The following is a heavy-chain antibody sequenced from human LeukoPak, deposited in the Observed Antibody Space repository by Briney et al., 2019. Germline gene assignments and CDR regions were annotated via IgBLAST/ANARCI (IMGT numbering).Heavy chain of an antibody. CDR1: GGSISSYY. J-gene: IGHJ4*02. CDR3: ARDRGTYFDY. CDR2: IYYSGST. D-gene: IGHD1-26*01. V-gene: IGHV4-59*01. Sequence: SETLSLTCTVSGGSISSYYWSWIRQPPGKGLEWIGYIYYSGSTNYNPSLKSRVTISVDTSKNQFSLKLSSVTAADTAVYYCARDRGTYFDYWGQGALVTVSS.